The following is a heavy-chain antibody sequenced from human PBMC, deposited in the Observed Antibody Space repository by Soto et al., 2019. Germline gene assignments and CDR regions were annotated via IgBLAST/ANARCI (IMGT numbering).Heavy chain of an antibody. CDR3: AKGSASARPYYFDS. Sequence: PVWSLRLSCTASLFTFSNYVFSLVRQYPVKGLEFVSAIAGGVGTYYADSVKGRFTISRDNSKNTLYHQMNSLGVEDTGTYYCAKGSASARPYYFDSWGQGSLVTVSS. CDR2: IAGGVGT. CDR1: LFTFSNYV. D-gene: IGHD6-6*01. V-gene: IGHV3-23*01. J-gene: IGHJ4*02.